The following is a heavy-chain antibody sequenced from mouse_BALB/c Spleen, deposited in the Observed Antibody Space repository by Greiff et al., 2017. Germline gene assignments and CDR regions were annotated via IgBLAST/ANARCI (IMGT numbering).Heavy chain of an antibody. CDR3: ARKSLDGNYVSYWYFDV. Sequence: EVKLQESGPDLVKPSQSLSLTCTVTGYSITSGYSWHWIRQFPGNKLEWMGYIHYSGSTNYNPSLKSRISITRDTSKNQFFLQLNSVTTEDTATYYCARKSLDGNYVSYWYFDVWGAGTTVTVSS. CDR1: GYSITSGYS. J-gene: IGHJ1*01. V-gene: IGHV3-1*02. D-gene: IGHD2-1*01. CDR2: IHYSGST.